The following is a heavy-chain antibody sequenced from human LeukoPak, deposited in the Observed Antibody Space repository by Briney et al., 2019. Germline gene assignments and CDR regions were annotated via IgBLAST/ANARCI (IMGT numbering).Heavy chain of an antibody. D-gene: IGHD4-17*01. CDR2: ISSSSSYI. Sequence: GGSLRLSCAASGFTFSSYSMNWVRQAPGKGLEWVSSISSSSSYIYYADSVKGRFTISRDNAKNSLYLQMNSLRAEDTAVYYCARGGVTTPTFFDYWGQGTLVTVSS. J-gene: IGHJ4*02. V-gene: IGHV3-21*01. CDR3: ARGGVTTPTFFDY. CDR1: GFTFSSYS.